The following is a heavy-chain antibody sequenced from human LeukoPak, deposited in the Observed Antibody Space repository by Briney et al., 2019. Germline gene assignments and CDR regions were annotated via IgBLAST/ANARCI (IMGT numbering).Heavy chain of an antibody. CDR3: ARDPPGGYYYYMDV. Sequence: SETLSLTSTVSGGSISSYYWSWIRQPAGKGLEWIGRIYTSGSTNYNPSLKSRVTMSVDTSKNQFSLKLSSVTAADTAVYYCARDPPGGYYYYMDVWGKGTTVTVSS. D-gene: IGHD1-14*01. CDR2: IYTSGST. J-gene: IGHJ6*03. CDR1: GGSISSYY. V-gene: IGHV4-4*07.